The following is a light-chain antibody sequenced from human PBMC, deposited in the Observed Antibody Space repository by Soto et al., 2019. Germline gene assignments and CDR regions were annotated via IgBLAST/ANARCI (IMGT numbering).Light chain of an antibody. CDR1: QSVSSSY. CDR2: AAS. CDR3: QQYNDWPT. Sequence: EIVLTQSPGTLSLSPGERATLSCRASQSVSSSYLAWYQQKPGQAPRLLMSAASSRATGIPDRFSGSGSGTDFTLTISRLQSEDFAVYYCQQYNDWPTFGQGTKVDIK. V-gene: IGKV3-20*01. J-gene: IGKJ1*01.